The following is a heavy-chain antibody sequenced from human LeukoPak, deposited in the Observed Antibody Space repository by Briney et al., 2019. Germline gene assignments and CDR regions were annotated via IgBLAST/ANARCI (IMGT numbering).Heavy chain of an antibody. V-gene: IGHV1-2*02. Sequence: GASVKVSCKASGYTFTGYYMHWVRQAPGQGLEWMGWINPNSGGTNYAQKFQGRVTMTRDTSISTAYMELSRLRSDDTAVYYCASSVGYCSGGSCYGYWGQGTLVTVSS. CDR1: GYTFTGYY. J-gene: IGHJ4*02. D-gene: IGHD2-15*01. CDR2: INPNSGGT. CDR3: ASSVGYCSGGSCYGY.